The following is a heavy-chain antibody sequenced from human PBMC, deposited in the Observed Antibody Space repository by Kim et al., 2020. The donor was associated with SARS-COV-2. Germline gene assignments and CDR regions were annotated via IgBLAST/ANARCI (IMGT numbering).Heavy chain of an antibody. CDR3: ARHRGSSGYFP. CDR1: GGSISSYY. Sequence: SETLSLTCTVSGGSISSYYWSWIRQPPGKGLEWIGYIYYSGSTNYNPSLKSRVTISVDTSKNQFSLKLSSVTAADTAVYYCARHRGSSGYFPWGQGTLVTVSS. CDR2: IYYSGST. J-gene: IGHJ5*02. V-gene: IGHV4-59*08. D-gene: IGHD3-22*01.